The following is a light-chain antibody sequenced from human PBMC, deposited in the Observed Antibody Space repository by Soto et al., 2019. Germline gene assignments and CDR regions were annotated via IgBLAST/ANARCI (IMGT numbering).Light chain of an antibody. J-gene: IGKJ1*01. CDR3: QQYNNGGT. CDR1: QSVSSK. CDR2: DAS. V-gene: IGKV3-15*01. Sequence: EIVMTQSPATLSVSPGERATLSCRASQSVSSKLAWYQQKPGQAPRLLIYDASTRATGIPARLSGSGSGTEFSLTISSLQPEDFAVYYCQQYNNGGTFGQGTKVEIK.